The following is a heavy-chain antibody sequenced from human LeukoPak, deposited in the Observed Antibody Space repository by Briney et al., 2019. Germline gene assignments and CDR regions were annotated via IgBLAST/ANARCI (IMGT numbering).Heavy chain of an antibody. CDR1: GYTFTNYG. CDR2: IIPIFGTA. V-gene: IGHV1-18*01. CDR3: ARYAFWSGYYIYYYYYYMDV. D-gene: IGHD3-3*01. J-gene: IGHJ6*03. Sequence: GASVTVSFKASGYTFTNYGISWVRQAPGQELEWMGGIIPIFGTANYAQKLQGRVTMTIDTSTSTAYMELRSLRSDDTAVYYCARYAFWSGYYIYYYYYYMDVWGKGTTVTVSS.